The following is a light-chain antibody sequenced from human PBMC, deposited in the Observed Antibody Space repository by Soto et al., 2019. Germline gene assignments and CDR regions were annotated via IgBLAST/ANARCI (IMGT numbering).Light chain of an antibody. J-gene: IGLJ2*01. Sequence: QAVVAQPASVSGSPGQSITISCSGSSIDVGDNNYVSWYQHHPGKAPKLIIYEVSNRPSGVSNRFSASKSGNTASLTISGLQAEDEADYYCCSYRSSSTLVFGGGTKLTVL. V-gene: IGLV2-14*01. CDR3: CSYRSSSTLV. CDR1: SIDVGDNNY. CDR2: EVS.